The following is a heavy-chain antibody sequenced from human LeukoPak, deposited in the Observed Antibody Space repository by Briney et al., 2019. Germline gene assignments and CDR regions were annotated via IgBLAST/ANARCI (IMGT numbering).Heavy chain of an antibody. V-gene: IGHV7-4-1*02. CDR3: ARGGYPYLPTWYSDY. Sequence: ASVKVSCKASGYTFTSRAINWVRQAPGQGLEWMGWINTNTGNPTYAQGFTGRFVFSLDTSVSTAYLQISSLKAEDTAMYYRARGGYPYLPTWYSDYWGQGTLVTVSS. D-gene: IGHD2-15*01. J-gene: IGHJ4*02. CDR1: GYTFTSRA. CDR2: INTNTGNP.